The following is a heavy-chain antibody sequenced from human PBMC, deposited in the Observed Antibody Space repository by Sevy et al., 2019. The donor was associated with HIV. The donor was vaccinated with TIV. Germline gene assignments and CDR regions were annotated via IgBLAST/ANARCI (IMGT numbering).Heavy chain of an antibody. V-gene: IGHV4-59*01. Sequence: SETLSLTCTVSGGSITGYYWSWIRQPPGKGLEWIGYIYYSGSTFYNPSLKSRVLISVETSKNRFSLKLSSVTAADTAIYYCARAADCTGGVCYTDNWFDPWGQGTLVTVSS. D-gene: IGHD2-8*02. CDR2: IYYSGST. J-gene: IGHJ5*02. CDR1: GGSITGYY. CDR3: ARAADCTGGVCYTDNWFDP.